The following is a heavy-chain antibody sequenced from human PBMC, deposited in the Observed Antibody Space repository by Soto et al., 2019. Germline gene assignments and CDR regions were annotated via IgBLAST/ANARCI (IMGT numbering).Heavy chain of an antibody. J-gene: IGHJ3*01. D-gene: IGHD6-13*01. Sequence: SLKVSCKASGYTFTGYYMRWRLQDPGQGLERMGWINPNSGGTNYAQKYQGWVTMTRGTSISTAYMELRRLTSDDTAVYYYAREGSRSALDEVFDFWGQGTLVTVSS. CDR3: AREGSRSALDEVFDF. CDR1: GYTFTGYY. V-gene: IGHV1-2*04. CDR2: INPNSGGT.